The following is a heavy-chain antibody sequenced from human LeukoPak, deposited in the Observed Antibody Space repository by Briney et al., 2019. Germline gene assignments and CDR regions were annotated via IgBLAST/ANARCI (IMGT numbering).Heavy chain of an antibody. CDR3: ARGVDTAMVDYYYYYGMDV. CDR1: GYTFSSYG. V-gene: IGHV1-18*01. D-gene: IGHD5-18*01. CDR2: ISAYNGNT. Sequence: VASVKVSCKASGYTFSSYGISWVRQAPGQGLEWMGWISAYNGNTNYAQKLQGRVTMTTDTSTSTAYMELRSLRSDDTAVYYCARGVDTAMVDYYYYYGMDVWGQGTTVTVSS. J-gene: IGHJ6*02.